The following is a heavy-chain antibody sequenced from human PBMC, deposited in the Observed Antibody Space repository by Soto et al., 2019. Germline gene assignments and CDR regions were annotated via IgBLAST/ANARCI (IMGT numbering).Heavy chain of an antibody. CDR3: ALPARMSRV. CDR2: ISPSTSRS. CDR1: GFTFTEYY. D-gene: IGHD2-8*01. J-gene: IGHJ4*02. Sequence: QVQLVESGGGLVKPGGSLRLSCVASGFTFTEYYMSWFRQAPGKGPESLSYISPSTSRSKNADSVMGRFTFSRDNSNNAIYLRLNIFGVEDAAIYYGALPARMSRVCGQGTIVTVSS. V-gene: IGHV3-11*06.